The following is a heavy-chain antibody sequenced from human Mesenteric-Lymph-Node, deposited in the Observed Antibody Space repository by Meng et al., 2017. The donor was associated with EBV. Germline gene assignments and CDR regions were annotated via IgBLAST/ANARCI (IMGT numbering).Heavy chain of an antibody. CDR2: IGFSGNTI. D-gene: IGHD3-10*01. J-gene: IGHJ4*02. CDR1: GFTFRNYY. V-gene: IGHV3-11*01. Sequence: QVELVAVGGGLVKPRGSRRLSCAASGFTFRNYYMSWIRQAPGKGLEWISYIGFSGNTIGYADSVKGRFTISRDNAKNSLFLQMNDLRAEDTAVYYCARVVSRGLLWFGNWGQGTLVTVSS. CDR3: ARVVSRGLLWFGN.